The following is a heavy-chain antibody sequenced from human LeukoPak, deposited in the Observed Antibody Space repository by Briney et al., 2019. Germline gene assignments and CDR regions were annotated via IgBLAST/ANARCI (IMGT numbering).Heavy chain of an antibody. CDR1: GYSSTSYW. CDR3: ARQYNYTVFGY. CDR2: IYPGDSDT. Sequence: GESLQISCKGSGYSSTSYWIGWARHMAGKNLEWMGIIYPGDSDTRYSPSFQGQVTISADKSISTAYLQWSSLKASNTAMYYCARQYNYTVFGYWGQGTLVTVSS. V-gene: IGHV5-51*01. D-gene: IGHD5-18*01. J-gene: IGHJ4*02.